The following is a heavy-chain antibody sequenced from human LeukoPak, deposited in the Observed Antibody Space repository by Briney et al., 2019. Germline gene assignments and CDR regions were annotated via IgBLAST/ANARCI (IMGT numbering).Heavy chain of an antibody. Sequence: ASVKVSCKASGYTFTSYGISWVRQAPGQGLEGMGWISAYNGNTNYAQKLQGRVTMTTDTSTSTAYMELRSLGSDDTAVYYCARVGGSATVTTETDYWGQGTLVTVSS. J-gene: IGHJ4*02. D-gene: IGHD4-17*01. CDR2: ISAYNGNT. V-gene: IGHV1-18*01. CDR3: ARVGGSATVTTETDY. CDR1: GYTFTSYG.